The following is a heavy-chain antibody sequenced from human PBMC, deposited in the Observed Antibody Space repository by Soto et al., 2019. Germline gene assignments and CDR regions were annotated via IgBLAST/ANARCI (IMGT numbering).Heavy chain of an antibody. V-gene: IGHV5-10-1*01. CDR3: ASPLPCGADCFDASDI. J-gene: IGHJ3*02. D-gene: IGHD2-21*02. CDR1: GYTFTSSW. CDR2: IDPSDSYV. Sequence: PGASLKISCKGSGYTFTSSWSSWVRQMPGKGLEWMGRIDPSDSYVSYSPSFDGAVTISTDNSISTAYLQWSRLKAADTAMYYWASPLPCGADCFDASDIWGQGTMVTVSS.